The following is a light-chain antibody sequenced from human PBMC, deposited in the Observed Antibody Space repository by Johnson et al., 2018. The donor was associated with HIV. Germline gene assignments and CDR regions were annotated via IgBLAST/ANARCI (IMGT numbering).Light chain of an antibody. V-gene: IGLV1-51*02. Sequence: QSVLTQPPSVSAAPGQKVTISCSGSSSNIGNNYVSWYQQLPGTAPKLLIYEDYKRPSGIPDRFSGSRSGTSATLGITGLQTGDEAAYYCAAWDDSLNGPVFGTGTEVAVL. CDR1: SSNIGNNY. J-gene: IGLJ1*01. CDR2: EDY. CDR3: AAWDDSLNGPV.